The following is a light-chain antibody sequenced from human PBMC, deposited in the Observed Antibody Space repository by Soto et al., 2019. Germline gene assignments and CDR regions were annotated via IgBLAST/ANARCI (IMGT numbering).Light chain of an antibody. V-gene: IGKV3-20*01. CDR2: GAS. J-gene: IGKJ1*01. CDR3: QQYGSSGT. Sequence: EIVMTQSPATLSVSPGDRATLSCRASQSVGGNVAWYQQIPGQPPKLLIFGASSRATGIADRFSGSGSGTDFTLTISRLEPEDFAVYYCQQYGSSGTFGQGTKVDIK. CDR1: QSVGGN.